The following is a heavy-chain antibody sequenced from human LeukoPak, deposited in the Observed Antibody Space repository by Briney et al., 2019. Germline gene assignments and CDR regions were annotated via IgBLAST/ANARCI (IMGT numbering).Heavy chain of an antibody. Sequence: GGSLRLSCAASGFTFSSYGMHWVRQAPGKGLEWVAFTRYDGSNKYYADSVKGRFTISRDNSKSTLYLQMNSLRAEDTAVYYCAQLRGYAEDYYMDVWGKGTTVTVSS. CDR3: AQLRGYAEDYYMDV. D-gene: IGHD5-12*01. V-gene: IGHV3-30*02. J-gene: IGHJ6*03. CDR2: TRYDGSNK. CDR1: GFTFSSYG.